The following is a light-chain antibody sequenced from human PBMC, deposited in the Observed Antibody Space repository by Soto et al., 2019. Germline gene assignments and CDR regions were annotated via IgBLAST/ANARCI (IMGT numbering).Light chain of an antibody. J-gene: IGKJ4*01. CDR1: QSVTSGY. CDR3: QQYGSSPLT. Sequence: EIVLTQSPATLSLSPGERATLSCRASQSVTSGYLAWYQQQPNQAPRLLIYGASYRATGIPDRFSGSGSGTDFTLTISRLEPEDFAVYYCQQYGSSPLTFGGGTKVDIK. V-gene: IGKV3-20*01. CDR2: GAS.